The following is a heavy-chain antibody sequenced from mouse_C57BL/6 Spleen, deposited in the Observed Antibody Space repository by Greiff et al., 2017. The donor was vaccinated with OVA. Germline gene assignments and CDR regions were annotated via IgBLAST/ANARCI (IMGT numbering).Heavy chain of an antibody. V-gene: IGHV1-50*01. CDR3: ARDQEAQGY. D-gene: IGHD3-1*01. CDR2: IDPSDSYT. J-gene: IGHJ2*01. Sequence: QVQLQQPGAELVKPGASVKLSCKASGYTFTSYWMQWVKQRPGQGLEWIGEIDPSDSYTNYTQKFKGKATLTVDTSSSTAYMQLSSLTSEDSAVYYCARDQEAQGYWGQGTTLTVSS. CDR1: GYTFTSYW.